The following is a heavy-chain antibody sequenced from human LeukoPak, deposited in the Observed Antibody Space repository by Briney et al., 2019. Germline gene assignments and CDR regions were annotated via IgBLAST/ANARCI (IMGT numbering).Heavy chain of an antibody. CDR1: GGSISSSSYY. Sequence: SETLSLTCTVSGGSISSSSYYWGWIRQPPGKGLEWIGSIYYSGSTYYNPSLKSRVTISVDTSKNQFSLKLSSVTAADTAVYYCARQPEWQNFDYWGQGTLVTVSS. J-gene: IGHJ4*02. CDR3: ARQPEWQNFDY. V-gene: IGHV4-39*07. CDR2: IYYSGST. D-gene: IGHD2-8*01.